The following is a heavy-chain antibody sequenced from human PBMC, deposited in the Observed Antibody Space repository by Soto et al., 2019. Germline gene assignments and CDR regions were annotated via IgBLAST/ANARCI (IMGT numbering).Heavy chain of an antibody. J-gene: IGHJ4*02. Sequence: SGPTLVNPTQTLTLTCTFSGFSLSTSGVGVGWIRQPPGKALEWLALIYWDDDKRYSPSLKSRLTITKDTSKNQVVLTMTNMDPVDTATYYCAHTVLGYFDWLTQLYYFDYWGQGTLVTVSS. CDR3: AHTVLGYFDWLTQLYYFDY. D-gene: IGHD3-9*01. CDR2: IYWDDDK. V-gene: IGHV2-5*02. CDR1: GFSLSTSGVG.